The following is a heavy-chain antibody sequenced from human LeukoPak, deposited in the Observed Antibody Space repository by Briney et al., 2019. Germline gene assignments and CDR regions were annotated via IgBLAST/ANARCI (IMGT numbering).Heavy chain of an antibody. D-gene: IGHD3-3*01. CDR3: AKVKVVDFWSGYSAAYYFDY. CDR1: GFTFSSYA. CDR2: ISGSGGST. V-gene: IGHV3-23*01. Sequence: QSGGSLRLSCAASGFTFSSYAMSWVQAPGKGLEWVSAISGSGGSTYYADSVKGRFTISRDNSKNTLYLQMNSLRAEDTAVYYCAKVKVVDFWSGYSAAYYFDYWGQGTLVTVSS. J-gene: IGHJ4*02.